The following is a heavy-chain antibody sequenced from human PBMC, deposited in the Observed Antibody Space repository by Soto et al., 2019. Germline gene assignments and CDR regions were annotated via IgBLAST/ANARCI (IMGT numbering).Heavy chain of an antibody. CDR2: IFTRDSET. CDR1: GQLFNNHW. CDR3: ARGYFDSGHGYDL. J-gene: IGHJ5*02. Sequence: ESLTMSCKGPGQLFNNHWIGWVRQTPGKGLEWMGLIFTRDSETKTSPSFQGHVSFSVDNSINTVYLQWTSLKTTDTGIYFCARGYFDSGHGYDLWGQGTLVTVSS. D-gene: IGHD3-10*01. V-gene: IGHV5-51*01.